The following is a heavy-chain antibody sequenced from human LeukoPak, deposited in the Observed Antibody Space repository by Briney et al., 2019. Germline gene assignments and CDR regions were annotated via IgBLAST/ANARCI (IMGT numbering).Heavy chain of an antibody. Sequence: GASVKVPCKASGGTFSSYAISWVRQAPGQGLEWMGWISAYNGNTNYAQKLQGRVTMTTDTSTSTAYMELRSLRSDDTAVYYCAREMVRGKIDYWGQGTLVTVSS. V-gene: IGHV1-18*01. CDR3: AREMVRGKIDY. CDR2: ISAYNGNT. J-gene: IGHJ4*02. CDR1: GGTFSSYA. D-gene: IGHD3-10*01.